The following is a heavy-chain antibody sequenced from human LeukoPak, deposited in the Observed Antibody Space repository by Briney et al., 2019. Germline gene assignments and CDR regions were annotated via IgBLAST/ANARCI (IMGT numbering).Heavy chain of an antibody. Sequence: GGSLRLSCAASGFTFISYSMNWVRQAPGKGLEWVSSISSSSSYIYYADSVKGRFTISRDNAKNSLYLQMNSLRAEDTAVYYCARDAVGATLNSDYWGQGTLVTVSS. CDR1: GFTFISYS. D-gene: IGHD1-26*01. J-gene: IGHJ4*02. CDR3: ARDAVGATLNSDY. CDR2: ISSSSSYI. V-gene: IGHV3-21*01.